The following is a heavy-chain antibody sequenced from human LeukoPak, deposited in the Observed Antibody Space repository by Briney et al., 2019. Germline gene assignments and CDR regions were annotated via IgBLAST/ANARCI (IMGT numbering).Heavy chain of an antibody. J-gene: IGHJ4*02. Sequence: GGSLRLSCAASGFTFSSCGMHWVRQAPGKGLEWVAVTSYDGSDKYYADSVKGRFTISRDNSKNTLYLEMNSLRAEDTAVYYCAKGYSGFAYFDYWGQGTLVTVSS. CDR3: AKGYSGFAYFDY. V-gene: IGHV3-30*18. CDR1: GFTFSSCG. CDR2: TSYDGSDK. D-gene: IGHD5-12*01.